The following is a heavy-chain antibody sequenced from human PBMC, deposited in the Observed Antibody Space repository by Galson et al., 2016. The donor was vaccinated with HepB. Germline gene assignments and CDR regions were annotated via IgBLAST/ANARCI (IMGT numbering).Heavy chain of an antibody. CDR1: GFIFRDYG. J-gene: IGHJ4*02. CDR3: AREAMVYFFDF. V-gene: IGHV3-30*03. CDR2: ITADGYNK. Sequence: SLRLSCAASGFIFRDYGMHWVRQAPGKGLEWVAVITADGYNKYYSDSVKGRFIISRDDSKKTVYLQMNSLSGEDSAVYYCAREAMVYFFDFWGQGTRVTVSS. D-gene: IGHD2-8*01.